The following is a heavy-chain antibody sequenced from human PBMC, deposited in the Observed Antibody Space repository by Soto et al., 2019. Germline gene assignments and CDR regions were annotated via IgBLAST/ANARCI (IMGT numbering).Heavy chain of an antibody. Sequence: GGSLRLSCAASGFTFSNAWMNWVRQAPGKGLEWVGRIKSKTDGGTTDYAAPVKGRFTISRDDSKNTLYLQMNSLKTEDTAVYYCTTDFRPTYVYYGSGSSYYYYGMDVWGQGTTVTV. CDR1: GFTFSNAW. CDR3: TTDFRPTYVYYGSGSSYYYYGMDV. J-gene: IGHJ6*02. CDR2: IKSKTDGGTT. D-gene: IGHD3-10*01. V-gene: IGHV3-15*07.